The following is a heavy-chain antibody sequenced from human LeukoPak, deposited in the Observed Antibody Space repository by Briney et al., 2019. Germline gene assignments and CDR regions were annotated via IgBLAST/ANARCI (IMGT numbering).Heavy chain of an antibody. V-gene: IGHV1-24*01. D-gene: IGHD3-10*01. CDR3: ATSVLLWFGEGRWFDP. Sequence: GASVKVSCKVSGYTLTELCMHWVREAPGKGLEWMGGFDPEDGGTIYAQKFQGRVTMTEDTSTDTAYMELSSLRSEDTAVYYCATSVLLWFGEGRWFDPWGQGTLVTVSS. CDR2: FDPEDGGT. CDR1: GYTLTELC. J-gene: IGHJ5*02.